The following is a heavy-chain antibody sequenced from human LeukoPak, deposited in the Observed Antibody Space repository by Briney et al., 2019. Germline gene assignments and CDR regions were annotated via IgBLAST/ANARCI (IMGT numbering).Heavy chain of an antibody. CDR1: GGSISSYY. CDR3: ARDQYYYDSSGYYPEGAFDI. J-gene: IGHJ3*02. CDR2: IYYSGST. Sequence: SETLSLTCTVSGGSISSYYWSWIRQPPGKGLEWIGYIYYSGSTNYNPSLKSRVTISVDTPKNQFSLKLSSVTAADTAVYYCARDQYYYDSSGYYPEGAFDIWGQGTMVTVSS. V-gene: IGHV4-59*01. D-gene: IGHD3-22*01.